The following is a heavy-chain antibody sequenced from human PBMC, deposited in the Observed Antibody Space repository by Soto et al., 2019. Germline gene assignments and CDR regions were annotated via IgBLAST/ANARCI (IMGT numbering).Heavy chain of an antibody. D-gene: IGHD6-13*01. CDR3: ARSYSTLTPFDY. CDR2: IYMSGST. J-gene: IGHJ4*02. V-gene: IGHV4-4*07. Sequence: SETRSLTCTVCGGSITRYYWSWIRQPAGKGLEWIGRIYMSGSTNYNPSLKSRVTMSVDTSKNQFSLKLNSVTAADTAVYFCARSYSTLTPFDYWGQGTLVTVSS. CDR1: GGSITRYY.